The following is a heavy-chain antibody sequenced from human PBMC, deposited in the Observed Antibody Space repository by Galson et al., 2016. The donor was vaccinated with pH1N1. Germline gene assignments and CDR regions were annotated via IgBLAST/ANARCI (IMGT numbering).Heavy chain of an antibody. J-gene: IGHJ3*02. CDR2: IDWDDDK. Sequence: PALVKPTQTLTLTCTFSGFSLSGSGMSVSWIRQPPGKALEWLARIDWDDDKFYSTSLQTRLTISKDTSKNQVVLTMTYMDPVDTATYYCARTKRRGGWAFDIWGQGTIITVSS. CDR1: GFSLSGSGMS. CDR3: ARTKRRGGWAFDI. D-gene: IGHD6-19*01. V-gene: IGHV2-70*17.